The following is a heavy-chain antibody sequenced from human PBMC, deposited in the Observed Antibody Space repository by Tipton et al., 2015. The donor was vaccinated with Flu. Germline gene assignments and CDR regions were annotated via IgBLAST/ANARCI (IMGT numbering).Heavy chain of an antibody. CDR2: IYYSGST. CDR3: ARGRDSSGYYQYYFDY. D-gene: IGHD3-22*01. J-gene: IGHJ4*02. V-gene: IGHV4-61*01. CDR1: GGSVSSGSYY. Sequence: LRLSCTVSGGSVSSGSYYWSWIRQPPGKGLEWIGYIYYSGSTNYNPSLKSRVTISVDTSKNQFSLRLSSVTAADTAVYYCARGRDSSGYYQYYFDYWGQGTLVTVSS.